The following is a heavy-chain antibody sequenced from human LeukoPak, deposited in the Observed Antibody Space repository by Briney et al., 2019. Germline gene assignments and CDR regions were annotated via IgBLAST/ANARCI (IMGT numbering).Heavy chain of an antibody. CDR2: ISSSSSYI. D-gene: IGHD3-10*01. CDR1: GFTFSSYS. Sequence: GGSLRLSCAASGFTFSSYSMNWVRQAPGKGLEWVSSISSSSSYIYYADSVKGRFTISRDNAKNPLYLQMNSLRAEDTAVYYCARAEGPMVRGVVDYWGQGTLVTVSS. CDR3: ARAEGPMVRGVVDY. J-gene: IGHJ4*02. V-gene: IGHV3-21*01.